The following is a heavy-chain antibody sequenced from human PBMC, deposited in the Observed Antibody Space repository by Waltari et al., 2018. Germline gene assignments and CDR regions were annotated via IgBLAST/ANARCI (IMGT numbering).Heavy chain of an antibody. V-gene: IGHV3-49*02. D-gene: IGHD2-15*01. J-gene: IGHJ4*02. CDR2: IRSKAYGGTT. CDR3: TRDGGGSLKLDY. CDR1: GVSISSSS. Sequence: LQLQESGPGLVKPSETLSLTCTFSGVSISSSSNYWGWIRQPPGKGLEWVGFIRSKAYGGTTEYAASVKGRFTISRDDSKSIAYLQMNSLKTEDTAVYYCTRDGGGSLKLDYWGQGTLVTVSS.